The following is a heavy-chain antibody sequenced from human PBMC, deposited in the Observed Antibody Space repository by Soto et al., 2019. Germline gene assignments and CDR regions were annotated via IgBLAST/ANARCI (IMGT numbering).Heavy chain of an antibody. CDR1: GFTFSSYA. Sequence: EVQLLESGGGLVQPGGSLRLSCAASGFTFSSYAMSWVRQAPGKGLEWVSAISGSGGSTYYADSVKGRFTISRDNSKNTLYRQMNSVRAEDTAVYYCAKDFGNYYDSSGYYASPIDYWGQGTLVTVSS. CDR2: ISGSGGST. J-gene: IGHJ4*02. CDR3: AKDFGNYYDSSGYYASPIDY. V-gene: IGHV3-23*01. D-gene: IGHD3-22*01.